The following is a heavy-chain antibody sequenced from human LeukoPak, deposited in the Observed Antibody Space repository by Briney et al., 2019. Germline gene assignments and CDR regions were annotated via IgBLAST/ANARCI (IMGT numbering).Heavy chain of an antibody. Sequence: GESLKISCKGSGYTFSSYWIGWVRQMPGKGLEWMGIIYPGDSDTRYSPPLQGQVTISVDTSIGTAYLQWSSLKASDTAIYYCAGQNDFRLDYWGQGTLVTVSS. J-gene: IGHJ4*02. D-gene: IGHD3-3*01. V-gene: IGHV5-51*01. CDR3: AGQNDFRLDY. CDR2: IYPGDSDT. CDR1: GYTFSSYW.